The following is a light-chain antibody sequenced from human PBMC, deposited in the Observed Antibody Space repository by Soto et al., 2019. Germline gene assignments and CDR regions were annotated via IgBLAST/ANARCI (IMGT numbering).Light chain of an antibody. J-gene: IGLJ1*01. V-gene: IGLV2-23*02. CDR1: SGDVGSYNL. Sequence: QSVLTQHGSVSGSPGQSISIPCTGTSGDVGSYNLVSWYQQHPGKAPKLLIYEVTERPSGVSNRFSGSKSGSTASLTISGLQPDDEADYYCCSYAGNSEVFGTGTKVNVL. CDR3: CSYAGNSEV. CDR2: EVT.